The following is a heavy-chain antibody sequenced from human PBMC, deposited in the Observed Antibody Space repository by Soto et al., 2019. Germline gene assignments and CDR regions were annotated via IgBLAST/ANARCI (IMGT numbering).Heavy chain of an antibody. CDR3: ARGGTTVVTPTLDY. V-gene: IGHV4-30-2*01. CDR1: GGSISSDGYS. J-gene: IGHJ4*02. Sequence: QLQLQESGSGLVKPSQTLSLTCAVSGGSISSDGYSWSWIRQPPGKGLEWIGYIYHSGSTYYNPSLESRATISVDRSKNQFSLKLSSVTAADTAVYYCARGGTTVVTPTLDYWGQGTLVTVSS. D-gene: IGHD4-17*01. CDR2: IYHSGST.